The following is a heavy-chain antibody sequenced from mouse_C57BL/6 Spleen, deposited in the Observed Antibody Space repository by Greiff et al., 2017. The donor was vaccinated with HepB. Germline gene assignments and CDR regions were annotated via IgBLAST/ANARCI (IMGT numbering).Heavy chain of an antibody. J-gene: IGHJ1*03. V-gene: IGHV1-19*01. CDR1: GYTFTDYY. CDR3: AIRSYGSSYYWYFEA. Sequence: EVQLQQSGHVLVKPGASVKMSCKASGYTFTDYYMNWVKQSHGKSLEWIGVINPHNGGTSYNQKFKGKATLTVDKSSSTAYMELNSLTSEDSAVYYCAIRSYGSSYYWYFEAWGTGTTVTVSS. CDR2: INPHNGGT. D-gene: IGHD1-1*01.